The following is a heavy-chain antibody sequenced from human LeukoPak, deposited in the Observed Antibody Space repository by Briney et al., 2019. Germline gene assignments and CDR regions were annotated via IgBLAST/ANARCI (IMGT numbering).Heavy chain of an antibody. CDR3: AKVQDGSFWYEYFQH. V-gene: IGHV3-21*01. CDR2: ITSGGVNT. J-gene: IGHJ1*01. Sequence: GGSLRLSCAASGFSFSSYTMNWVRQAPGKGLDWVSSITSGGVNTYYATSVKGRFTISRDNAKNSLFLQMNSLRAEDTAIYYCAKVQDGSFWYEYFQHWGQGTLVTVSS. CDR1: GFSFSSYT. D-gene: IGHD6-19*01.